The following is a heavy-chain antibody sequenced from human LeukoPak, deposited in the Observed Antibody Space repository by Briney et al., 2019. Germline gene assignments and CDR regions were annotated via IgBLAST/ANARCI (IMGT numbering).Heavy chain of an antibody. CDR2: IYHSGST. Sequence: SETLSLTCAVSGYSISSGYYWGWIRQPPGKGLEWIGSIYHSGSTYYNPSLKSRVTISVDTSKNQFSLKLSSVTAADTAVYYCARDRPIPMVRGVIKRGYGMDVWGKGTTVTVSS. CDR3: ARDRPIPMVRGVIKRGYGMDV. D-gene: IGHD3-10*01. V-gene: IGHV4-38-2*02. CDR1: GYSISSGYY. J-gene: IGHJ6*04.